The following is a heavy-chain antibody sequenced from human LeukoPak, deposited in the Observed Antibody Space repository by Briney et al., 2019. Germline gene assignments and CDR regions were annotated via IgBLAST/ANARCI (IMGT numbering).Heavy chain of an antibody. CDR1: GDTFIIND. CDR3: ARVTATGTWTFDI. CDR2: MNSNSGNT. D-gene: IGHD1-7*01. Sequence: ASVKVSCKASGDTFIINDFNWVRQATGQGLEWMGWMNSNSGNTGYAQKFQGRVTMTRNISITTAYMELTDLRSEDTAVYYCARVTATGTWTFDIWGQGTTVTVSS. V-gene: IGHV1-8*02. J-gene: IGHJ3*02.